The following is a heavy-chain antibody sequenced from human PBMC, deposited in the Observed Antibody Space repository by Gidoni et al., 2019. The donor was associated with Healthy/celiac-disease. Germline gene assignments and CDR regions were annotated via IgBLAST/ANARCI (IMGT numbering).Heavy chain of an antibody. CDR3: TRQPVPIFGVVQPDRGWFDP. CDR1: GFTFGGSA. V-gene: IGHV3-73*01. CDR2: IRSKANSYAT. D-gene: IGHD3-3*01. Sequence: EVQLVESGGGLVQPGGSLNIPCAASGFTFGGSAMHWVRRDSGKGLEWVGRIRSKANSYATAYAASVKGRFTISRDDSKNTAYLQMNSLKTEDTAVYYCTRQPVPIFGVVQPDRGWFDPWGQGTLVTVSS. J-gene: IGHJ5*02.